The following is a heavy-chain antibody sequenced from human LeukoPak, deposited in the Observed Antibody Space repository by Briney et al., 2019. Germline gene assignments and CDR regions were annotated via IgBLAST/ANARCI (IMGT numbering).Heavy chain of an antibody. CDR3: ARQPDDFSGWKNGQDFFDY. D-gene: IGHD6-19*01. CDR2: ISGRGSCT. V-gene: IGHV3-23*01. J-gene: IGHJ4*02. Sequence: PGGSLRLSCAASVLTFSSYVMSWVRPALGKGLEWVSGISGRGSCTYYADSVKGRFTISRDNSKNTLYLQMNSLRAEDTAVQYCARQPDDFSGWKNGQDFFDYWGQGTLVTVSS. CDR1: VLTFSSYV.